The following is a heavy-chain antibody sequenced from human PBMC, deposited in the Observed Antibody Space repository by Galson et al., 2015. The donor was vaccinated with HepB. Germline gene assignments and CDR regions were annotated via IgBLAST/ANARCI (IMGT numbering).Heavy chain of an antibody. J-gene: IGHJ5*01. CDR3: ARDISGSWFAY. D-gene: IGHD3-10*01. V-gene: IGHV3-48*03. CDR1: GFTFSSQT. CDR2: IGVNGDPI. Sequence: SLRLSCAGSGFTFSSQTMTWVRQAPGKGLEWLSYIGVNGDPISYANSVKGRFTVSRDNAKNTLYLQMNSLRVEDTAVYYCARDISGSWFAYWGPGILVTVSS.